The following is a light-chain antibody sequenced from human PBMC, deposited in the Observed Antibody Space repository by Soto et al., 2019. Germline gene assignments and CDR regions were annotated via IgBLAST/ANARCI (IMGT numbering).Light chain of an antibody. V-gene: IGKV1-39*01. J-gene: IGKJ5*01. CDR1: QSINNY. CDR3: QQSLTMPIT. CDR2: SAS. Sequence: DIQMTQSPASLSVSVGDRGTITCRASQSINNYLNWYLQRPGQAPKLLIRSASTLQRGVPSRFSGSGSRTEFTLTIADLQPDDFGTYYCQQSLTMPITFGHGTRLDIK.